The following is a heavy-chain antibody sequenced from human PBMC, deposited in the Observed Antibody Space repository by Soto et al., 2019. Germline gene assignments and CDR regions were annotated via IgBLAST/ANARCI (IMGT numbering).Heavy chain of an antibody. Sequence: GGSLRLSCAASGFTVSSNYMSWVRQAPGKGLEWVSVIYSGGSTYYADSVKGRFTISRDNSKNTLYLQMNSLRAEDTAVYYCARGGDSSGYHFDYWGQGTLVTVSS. CDR2: IYSGGST. V-gene: IGHV3-66*01. D-gene: IGHD3-22*01. J-gene: IGHJ4*02. CDR1: GFTVSSNY. CDR3: ARGGDSSGYHFDY.